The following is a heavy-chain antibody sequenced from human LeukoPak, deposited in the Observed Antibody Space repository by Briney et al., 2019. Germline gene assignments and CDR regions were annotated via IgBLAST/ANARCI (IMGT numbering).Heavy chain of an antibody. CDR3: ARDLALLRMIDY. J-gene: IGHJ4*02. CDR1: GFSFSAYY. CDR2: ISSSGNTI. D-gene: IGHD1-26*01. Sequence: GGSLRLSCAASGFSFSAYYMSWIRQAPGKGLEWLSYISSSGNTIYYADSVKGRFTISRDNAKNSLFLQMNSLRAEDTAVYYCARDLALLRMIDYWGQGTLVTVSS. V-gene: IGHV3-11*04.